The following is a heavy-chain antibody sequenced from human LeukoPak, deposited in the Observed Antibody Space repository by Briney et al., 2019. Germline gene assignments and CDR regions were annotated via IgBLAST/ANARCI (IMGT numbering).Heavy chain of an antibody. CDR2: MNPNSGNT. J-gene: IGHJ4*02. CDR1: GYTFTSYD. Sequence: GASVTVSCKASGYTFTSYDINWVRQAPGQGLEWMGWMNPNSGNTGYAQKFQGRVTITRNTSISTAYMELSSLRSEDTAVYYCARAPRPRDGYMYWGQGTLVTVSS. D-gene: IGHD5-24*01. V-gene: IGHV1-8*03. CDR3: ARAPRPRDGYMY.